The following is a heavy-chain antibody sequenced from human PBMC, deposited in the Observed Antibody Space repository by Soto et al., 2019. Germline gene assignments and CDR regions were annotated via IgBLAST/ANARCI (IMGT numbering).Heavy chain of an antibody. D-gene: IGHD3-10*01. CDR3: TRWSFGPDY. V-gene: IGHV3-74*01. CDR1: GFTFSSNW. CDR2: INSDGSIT. Sequence: EVQLVESGGGLVQPGGSLRVSCAASGFTFSSNWMHWVRQVPGKGLVWVSRINSDGSITTYADSVKGRFTISRDNAKNTLYLQMNSLRVEDTAVYYCTRWSFGPDYWGEGTLVTVSS. J-gene: IGHJ4*02.